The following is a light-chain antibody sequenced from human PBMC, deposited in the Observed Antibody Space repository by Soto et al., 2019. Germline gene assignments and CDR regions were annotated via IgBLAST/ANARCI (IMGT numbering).Light chain of an antibody. Sequence: DIQMTQSPSSLSASIGDRVTITCRASRGISTYLAWYQQKPGKVPYLLIYGASSLQSGVPSRFSGSGSGTDFSLTISSLQPEDVATYYCQTYNSAPWTFGQGTKVEIK. V-gene: IGKV1-27*01. J-gene: IGKJ1*01. CDR2: GAS. CDR3: QTYNSAPWT. CDR1: RGISTY.